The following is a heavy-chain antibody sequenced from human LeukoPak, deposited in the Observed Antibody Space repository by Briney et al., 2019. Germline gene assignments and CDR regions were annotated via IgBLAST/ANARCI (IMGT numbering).Heavy chain of an antibody. Sequence: SETLSLTCAVYGGSFSGYYWSWIRQPPGKGLEWIGEINHSGSTNYNPSLKSRVTISVDTSKNQFSLKLSSVTAADTAVYYCARRKSGYSYGYPAKYYYYYGMDVWGQGTLVTVSS. CDR2: INHSGST. CDR3: ARRKSGYSYGYPAKYYYYYGMDV. D-gene: IGHD5-18*01. CDR1: GGSFSGYY. J-gene: IGHJ6*02. V-gene: IGHV4-34*01.